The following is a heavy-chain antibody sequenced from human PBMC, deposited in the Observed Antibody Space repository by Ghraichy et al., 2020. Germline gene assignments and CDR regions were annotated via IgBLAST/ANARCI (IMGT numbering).Heavy chain of an antibody. V-gene: IGHV4-34*01. CDR2: INHSGST. CDR1: GGSFSGYY. D-gene: IGHD2-2*01. Sequence: SETLSLTCAVYGGSFSGYYWSWIRQPPGKGLEWIGEINHSGSTNYNPSLKSRVTISVDTSNNQFSLKLSSVTAADTAVYYWARLPHTVLVPAALGYWGQETLVTVSS. CDR3: ARLPHTVLVPAALGY. J-gene: IGHJ4*02.